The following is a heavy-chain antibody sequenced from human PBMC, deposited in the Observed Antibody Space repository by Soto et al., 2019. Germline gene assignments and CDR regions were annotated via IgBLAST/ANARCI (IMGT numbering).Heavy chain of an antibody. Sequence: GGSLRLSCAASGFNFNSYTINWVRQAPGKRLEWLSSISSSGYIFSTDSVRGRFTISRDNAKNSVHLQINSLRAEDTAVYFCARDCSGGICYQGMDVWGQGTTVTVS. J-gene: IGHJ6*01. D-gene: IGHD2-15*01. CDR3: ARDCSGGICYQGMDV. V-gene: IGHV3-21*01. CDR2: ISSSGYI. CDR1: GFNFNSYT.